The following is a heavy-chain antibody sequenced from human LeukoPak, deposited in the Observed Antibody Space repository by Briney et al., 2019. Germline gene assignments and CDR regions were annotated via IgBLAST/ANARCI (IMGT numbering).Heavy chain of an antibody. D-gene: IGHD3-3*01. CDR3: ARGFTGFWSGPYYYYGMDV. CDR1: GYTFTSYD. Sequence: ASVKVSCKASGYTFTSYDINWVRQATGQGLEWMGWMNPNSGNTGYAQKFQGRVTTTRNTSISTAYMELSSLRSEDTAVYYCARGFTGFWSGPYYYYGMDVWGQGTTVTVSS. V-gene: IGHV1-8*01. J-gene: IGHJ6*02. CDR2: MNPNSGNT.